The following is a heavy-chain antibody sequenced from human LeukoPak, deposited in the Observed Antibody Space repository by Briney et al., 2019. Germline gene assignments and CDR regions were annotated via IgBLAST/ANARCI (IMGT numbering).Heavy chain of an antibody. V-gene: IGHV3-15*01. CDR3: TTGVGRGDCDY. CDR1: GFTYSDAW. D-gene: IGHD3-10*01. Sequence: GGSLRLSCAASGFTYSDAWMSWVRQAPGKGLEWVGRIKSKNDGETTDYAAPVKGRFTISRDGSENTVYLQMNSLKTEDTAVYYCTTGVGRGDCDYWGQGTLVTVSS. J-gene: IGHJ4*02. CDR2: IKSKNDGETT.